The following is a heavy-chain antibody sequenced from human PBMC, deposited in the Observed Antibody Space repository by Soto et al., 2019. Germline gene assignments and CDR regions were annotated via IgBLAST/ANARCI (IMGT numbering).Heavy chain of an antibody. V-gene: IGHV1-18*04. D-gene: IGHD6-25*01. CDR1: GYTFTSYG. J-gene: IGHJ6*02. CDR2: ISAYNGNT. Sequence: ASVKVSCKASGYTFTSYGISWVRQAPGQGLEWMGWISAYNGNTNYPQKLQDRVTMTTDTSTSTAYMELRSLRSDDTAVYYCERLGRARLPNYYYYGMDVWGQGTTVTV. CDR3: ERLGRARLPNYYYYGMDV.